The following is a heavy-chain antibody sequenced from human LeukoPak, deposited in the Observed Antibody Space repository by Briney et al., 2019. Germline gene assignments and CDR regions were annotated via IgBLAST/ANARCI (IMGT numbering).Heavy chain of an antibody. Sequence: GGTLRLSCAASGFIFSSHGMNWVRQAPGKGLEWVSYISSSGSIIYYADSVKGRFTISRDNAKNSLYLQMNSLRAEDTAVYYCARDGWGYFEWLSLWGQGTLVTVSS. V-gene: IGHV3-48*04. J-gene: IGHJ4*02. CDR1: GFIFSSHG. D-gene: IGHD3-9*01. CDR3: ARDGWGYFEWLSL. CDR2: ISSSGSII.